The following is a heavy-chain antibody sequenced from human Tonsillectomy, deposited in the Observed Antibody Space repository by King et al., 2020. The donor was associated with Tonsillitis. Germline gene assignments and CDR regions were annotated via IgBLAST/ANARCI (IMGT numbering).Heavy chain of an antibody. Sequence: LQLQESGPGLVKPSETLSLTCTVSDGSISSGSYYWNWIRQPPGKGLEWIGSMYYSGSTYHNPSLKSRVTISVDTSKNQFSLKLSSVTAADTAVYYCARRGTATTTPGEYWGQGTLVTVSS. CDR3: ARRGTATTTPGEY. CDR1: DGSISSGSYY. J-gene: IGHJ4*02. CDR2: MYYSGST. D-gene: IGHD3-16*01. V-gene: IGHV4-39*01.